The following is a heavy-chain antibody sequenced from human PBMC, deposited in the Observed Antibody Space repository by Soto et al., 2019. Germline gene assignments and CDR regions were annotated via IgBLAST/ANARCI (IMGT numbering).Heavy chain of an antibody. Sequence: GGSLRLSCAASGFTFNIYALHWVRQAPGKGLEWVAVISFDGTKKYYSDSVKGRFTISRDNLKNTLYLHMNNLRVEDAALYFCAREDDYGYRYINYGLDVRGQGTTVTVSS. CDR3: AREDDYGYRYINYGLDV. CDR2: ISFDGTKK. D-gene: IGHD4-17*01. J-gene: IGHJ6*02. V-gene: IGHV3-30-3*01. CDR1: GFTFNIYA.